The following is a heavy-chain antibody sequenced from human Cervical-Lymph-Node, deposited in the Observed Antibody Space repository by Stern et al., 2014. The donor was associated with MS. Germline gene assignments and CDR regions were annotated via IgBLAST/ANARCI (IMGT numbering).Heavy chain of an antibody. D-gene: IGHD1-26*01. CDR2: IIPIFGTP. J-gene: IGHJ5*01. CDR1: GGLFSNFA. Sequence: VQLVQSGAEVKKPGSSVKGSCKASGGLFSNFAINWVRQAPGQGLEWMGGIIPIFGTPNYAQKFRGRLTITADESTSTAYLDLSSLISDDTAMYYCARDPGGSFSNWFDSWGQGTLVTVSS. CDR3: ARDPGGSFSNWFDS. V-gene: IGHV1-69*01.